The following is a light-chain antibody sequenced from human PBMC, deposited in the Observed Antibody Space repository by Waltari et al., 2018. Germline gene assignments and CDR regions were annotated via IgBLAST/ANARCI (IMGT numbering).Light chain of an antibody. J-gene: IGKJ4*01. CDR2: DPS. CDR1: QSVRSY. V-gene: IGKV3-11*01. Sequence: EIVLTQSPATLSLSPGERATLSCRASQSVRSYLAWYQQKPGQAPRRLIFDPSNRASGIPARFSGSGSGTDFSLSISSLEPEDFEVYYCQQRHNWPLTFGGGTKVEIK. CDR3: QQRHNWPLT.